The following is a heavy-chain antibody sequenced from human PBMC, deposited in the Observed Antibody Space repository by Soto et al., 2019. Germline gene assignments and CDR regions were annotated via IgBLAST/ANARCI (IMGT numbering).Heavy chain of an antibody. CDR3: YYGMDV. Sequence: GGSLRLSCVGSGFTFSTYSINWVRQAPGKGLEWVSSISSRSDIYYADSVKGRFTISRDNAKNSVSLQMNSLRAEDTAVYYYYYGMDVWGQGTTVTVSS. J-gene: IGHJ6*02. CDR2: ISSRSDI. CDR1: GFTFSTYS. V-gene: IGHV3-21*01.